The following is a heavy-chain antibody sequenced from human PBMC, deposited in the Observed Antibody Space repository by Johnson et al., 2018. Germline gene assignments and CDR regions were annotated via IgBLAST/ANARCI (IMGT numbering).Heavy chain of an antibody. CDR2: ISSSSSYI. V-gene: IGHV3-21*01. CDR1: GFTFSRYA. Sequence: VQLQESGGGLVQPGGSLRLSCAASGFTFSRYAMNWVRQAPGKGLEWVSSISSSSSYIYYADSVKGRFTISRDNAQNSLYLQMNSLRAEETAVYYCARGAPRWLQFMGSADYYYYMDVWGKGTTVTVSS. J-gene: IGHJ6*03. CDR3: ARGAPRWLQFMGSADYYYYMDV. D-gene: IGHD5-24*01.